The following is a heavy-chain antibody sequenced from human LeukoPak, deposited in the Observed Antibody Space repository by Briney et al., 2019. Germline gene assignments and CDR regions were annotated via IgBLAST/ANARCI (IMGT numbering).Heavy chain of an antibody. J-gene: IGHJ4*02. V-gene: IGHV1-18*04. CDR2: ISAYNGNT. CDR1: GYTFTSYG. Sequence: ASVKVSCKASGYTFTSYGISWVQQAPGQGLEWMGWISAYNGNTNYAQKLQGRVTMTTDTSTSTAYMELRSLRSDDTAVYYCARDLGTAMVPYFDYWGQGTLVTVSS. D-gene: IGHD5-18*01. CDR3: ARDLGTAMVPYFDY.